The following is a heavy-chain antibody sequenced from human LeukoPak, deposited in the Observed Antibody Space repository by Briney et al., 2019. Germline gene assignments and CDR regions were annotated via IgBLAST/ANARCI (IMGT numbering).Heavy chain of an antibody. V-gene: IGHV1-2*02. CDR3: ARAGIVVVHYEDWEWFDP. CDR2: INPNSGGT. J-gene: IGHJ5*02. Sequence: ASVKVSCKASGYTFTGYYMHWVRQAPGQGLEWMGWINPNSGGTNYAQKFQGRVTMTRDTSISTAYMELSRLRSDDTTVYYCARAGIVVVHYEDWEWFDPWGQGTLVTVSS. CDR1: GYTFTGYY. D-gene: IGHD2-2*01.